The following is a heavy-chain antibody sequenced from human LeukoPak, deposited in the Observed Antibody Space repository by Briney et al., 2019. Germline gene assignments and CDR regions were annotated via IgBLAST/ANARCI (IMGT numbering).Heavy chain of an antibody. J-gene: IGHJ4*02. CDR3: ARDEFQMATISAAY. Sequence: GGSLGLSCAASGFTFSSYSMNWVRQAPGKGLEWVSSISSSSSYIYYADSVKGRFTISRDNAKNSLYLQMNSLRAEDTAVYYCARDEFQMATISAAYWGQGTLVTVSS. V-gene: IGHV3-21*01. CDR1: GFTFSSYS. D-gene: IGHD5-12*01. CDR2: ISSSSSYI.